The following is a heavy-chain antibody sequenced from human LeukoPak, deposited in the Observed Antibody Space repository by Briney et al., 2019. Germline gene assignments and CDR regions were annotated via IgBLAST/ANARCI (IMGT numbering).Heavy chain of an antibody. J-gene: IGHJ3*02. CDR1: GFTFSSYG. CDR2: IRYDGSNK. Sequence: PGGSLSLSGAASGFTFSSYGRHWVGKPPGKGRGGVAFIRYDGSNKYYADSVKGRFTISRDNSKNTLYLQMNSLRAEDTAVYYCAREFDYGDYDYAFDIWGQGTMVTVSS. D-gene: IGHD4-17*01. V-gene: IGHV3-30*02. CDR3: AREFDYGDYDYAFDI.